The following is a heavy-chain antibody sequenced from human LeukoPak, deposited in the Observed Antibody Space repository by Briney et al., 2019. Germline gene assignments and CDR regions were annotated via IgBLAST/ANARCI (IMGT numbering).Heavy chain of an antibody. CDR1: GAPISSDNYY. D-gene: IGHD3-9*01. V-gene: IGHV4-39*01. Sequence: PSETLSLTCTVSGAPISSDNYYWAWIRLPPGKGLEWIGSISYTGSAYYNPSLKSRVTISADTSKSQFSLRLSSITAADTAVYHCARQTGDDTFDVWGQGTMVTVSS. CDR3: ARQTGDDTFDV. CDR2: ISYTGSA. J-gene: IGHJ3*01.